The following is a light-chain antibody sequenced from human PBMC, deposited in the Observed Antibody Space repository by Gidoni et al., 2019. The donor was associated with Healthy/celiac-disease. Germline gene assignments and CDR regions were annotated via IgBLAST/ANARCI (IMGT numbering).Light chain of an antibody. J-gene: IGKJ3*01. Sequence: EIEWTQSTGTLSLSQGERATLSCRASQSVSSSYLAWYQQKPGQAPRLLIYGASSRATGIPDRFSGSGSVTDFTLTIIRLEPEDFAVYYCQQYGSSPLFXPXTKVDIK. CDR3: QQYGSSPL. V-gene: IGKV3-20*01. CDR2: GAS. CDR1: QSVSSSY.